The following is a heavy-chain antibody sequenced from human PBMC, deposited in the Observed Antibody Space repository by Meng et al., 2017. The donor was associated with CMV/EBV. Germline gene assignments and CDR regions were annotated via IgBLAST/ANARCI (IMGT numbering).Heavy chain of an antibody. J-gene: IGHJ6*02. CDR1: GYSFTSYW. CDR3: AKDDSQLLYRDPYYYYGMDV. D-gene: IGHD2-2*02. V-gene: IGHV3-30*02. CDR2: IRYDGSNK. Sequence: GGSLRLSCKGSGYSFTSYWIGWVRQAPGKGLEWVAFIRYDGSNKYYADSVKGRFTISRDNSKNTLYLQMNSLRAEDTAVYYCAKDDSQLLYRDPYYYYGMDVWGQGTTVTVSS.